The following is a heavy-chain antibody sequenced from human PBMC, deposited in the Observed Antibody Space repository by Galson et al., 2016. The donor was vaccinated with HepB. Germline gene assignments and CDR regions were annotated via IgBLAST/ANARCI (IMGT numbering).Heavy chain of an antibody. CDR3: ARRNNDAAFDI. CDR1: GGSISSGAYY. J-gene: IGHJ3*02. V-gene: IGHV4-31*03. Sequence: QTLSLTCTVSGGSISSGAYYWSWIRQPPGKGLEWIGHIYYSGSTYYKPSLKSRVTISVDTSKNQFSLKLSSVTAADTAVYYCARRNNDAAFDIWGQGTMVTVSS. CDR2: IYYSGST. D-gene: IGHD1/OR15-1a*01.